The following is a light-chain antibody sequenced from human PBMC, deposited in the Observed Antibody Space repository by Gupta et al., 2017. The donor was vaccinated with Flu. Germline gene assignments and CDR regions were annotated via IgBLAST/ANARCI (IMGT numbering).Light chain of an antibody. V-gene: IGKV1-17*01. CDR2: AAS. CDR1: QGIRDE. J-gene: IGKJ4*01. CDR3: LQHNKYPLT. Sequence: DTHITQSPSSLSASVGDRVTITCRASQGIRDELGWYQQKPGKAPKRLIYAASSLQSGVPSSFSGSGSGTEFTLTITSLQPEDFATYDCLQHNKYPLTFGGGTKVEIK.